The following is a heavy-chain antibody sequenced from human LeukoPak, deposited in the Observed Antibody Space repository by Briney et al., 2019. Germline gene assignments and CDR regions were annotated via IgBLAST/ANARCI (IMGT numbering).Heavy chain of an antibody. CDR1: GYTFTGYY. CDR3: ARVSGSGWPYDFDC. V-gene: IGHV1-2*02. J-gene: IGHJ4*02. D-gene: IGHD6-19*01. CDR2: INPNSGGT. Sequence: ASVKVSCKASGYTFTGYYMHWVRQAPGQGLEWMGWINPNSGGTNYAQKFQGRVTMTRDTSISTAYMELNRLRSDDTAVYYCARVSGSGWPYDFDCWGQGTLVTVSS.